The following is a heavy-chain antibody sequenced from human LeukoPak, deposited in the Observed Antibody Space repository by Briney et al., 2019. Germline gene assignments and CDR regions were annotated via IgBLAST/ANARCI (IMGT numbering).Heavy chain of an antibody. Sequence: SVKVSCKASGGTFSSYAISWVRQAPGQGLEWMGRIIPILGIANYAQKFQGRVTITADKSTSTAYMELSSLRSEDTAVYYRARDSSSLFDIWGQGTMVTVSS. CDR1: GGTFSSYA. V-gene: IGHV1-69*04. D-gene: IGHD6-13*01. J-gene: IGHJ3*02. CDR3: ARDSSSLFDI. CDR2: IIPILGIA.